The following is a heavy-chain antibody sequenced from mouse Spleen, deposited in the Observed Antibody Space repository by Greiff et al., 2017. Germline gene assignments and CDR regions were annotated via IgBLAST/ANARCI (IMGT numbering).Heavy chain of an antibody. CDR1: GFTFSSYA. V-gene: IGHV5-9-3*01. CDR3: ARQGGHGGFAY. CDR2: ISSGGSYT. Sequence: EVQLVESGGGLVKPGGSLKLSCAASGFTFSSYAMSWVRQTPEKRLEWVATISSGGSYTYYPDSVKGRFTISRDNAKNTLYLQMSSLRSEDTAMYYCARQGGHGGFAYWGQGTLVTVSA. J-gene: IGHJ3*01.